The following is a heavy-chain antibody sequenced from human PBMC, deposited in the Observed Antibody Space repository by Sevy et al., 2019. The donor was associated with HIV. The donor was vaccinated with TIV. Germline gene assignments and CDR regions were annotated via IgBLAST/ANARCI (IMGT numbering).Heavy chain of an antibody. V-gene: IGHV3-30*02. CDR3: AKDLAGPGRRYFDY. J-gene: IGHJ4*02. CDR1: GFTFSNFG. CDR2: IRYDGSDK. Sequence: GGSLRLSCTASGFTFSNFGMHWVRQLPGKGLEWVTFIRYDGSDKYYAASVKGRFTISRDDSKNTLYLQMDSLTTEDTAIYYCAKDLAGPGRRYFDYWGQGTLVTVPS. D-gene: IGHD6-13*01.